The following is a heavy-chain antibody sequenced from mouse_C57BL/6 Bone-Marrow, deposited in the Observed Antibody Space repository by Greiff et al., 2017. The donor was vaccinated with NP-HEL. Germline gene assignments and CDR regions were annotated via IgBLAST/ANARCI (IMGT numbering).Heavy chain of an antibody. V-gene: IGHV5-17*01. CDR2: ISSGSSTI. D-gene: IGHD2-3*01. Sequence: EVKLMESGGGLVKPGGSLKLSCAASGFTFSDYGMHWVRQAPEKGLEWVAYISSGSSTIYYADTVKGRFTISRDNAKNTLFLQMTSLRSEDTAMYYCARQDDGYPSYWYFDVWGTGTTVTVSS. J-gene: IGHJ1*03. CDR3: ARQDDGYPSYWYFDV. CDR1: GFTFSDYG.